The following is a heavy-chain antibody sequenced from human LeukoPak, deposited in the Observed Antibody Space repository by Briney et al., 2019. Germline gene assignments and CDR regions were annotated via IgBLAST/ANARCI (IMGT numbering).Heavy chain of an antibody. Sequence: SETLSLTCTVSGPSISSTTYYWSWIRQPPGKGLEWIGEINHSGSTNYNPSLKSRVTISVDTSKNQFSLKLSSVTAADTAVYYCARELGGYVPRNWFDPWGQGTLVTVSS. V-gene: IGHV4-39*07. D-gene: IGHD5-12*01. J-gene: IGHJ5*02. CDR1: GPSISSTTYY. CDR2: INHSGST. CDR3: ARELGGYVPRNWFDP.